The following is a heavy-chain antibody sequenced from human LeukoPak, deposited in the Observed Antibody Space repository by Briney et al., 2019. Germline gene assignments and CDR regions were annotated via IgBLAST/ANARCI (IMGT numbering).Heavy chain of an antibody. Sequence: SVKVSCKASGFTFTNSAMQWVRQARRQRLEWIGWIVVGSGNTNYAQKFQERVTFTRDMSTGTAYMELSSLRSEDTAVYYCAADLAAAADSLDYWGQGTLVSVPS. CDR1: GFTFTNSA. V-gene: IGHV1-58*02. D-gene: IGHD6-13*01. CDR3: AADLAAAADSLDY. J-gene: IGHJ4*02. CDR2: IVVGSGNT.